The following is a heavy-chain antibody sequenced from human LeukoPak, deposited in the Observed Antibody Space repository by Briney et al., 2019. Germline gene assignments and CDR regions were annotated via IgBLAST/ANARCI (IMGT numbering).Heavy chain of an antibody. J-gene: IGHJ6*03. Sequence: GASVKVSCKASGGTFSSYAISWVRQAPGQGLEWMGRIIPILGIANYAQKFQGRVTITADKSTSTAYMELSSLRSEDTAVYYCARGSALGLKVYYMDVWGKGTTVTVSS. CDR2: IIPILGIA. CDR3: ARGSALGLKVYYMDV. V-gene: IGHV1-69*04. CDR1: GGTFSSYA. D-gene: IGHD7-27*01.